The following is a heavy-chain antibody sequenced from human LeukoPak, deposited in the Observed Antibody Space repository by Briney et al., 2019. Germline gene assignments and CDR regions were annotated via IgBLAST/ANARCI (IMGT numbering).Heavy chain of an antibody. CDR2: IYYSGST. CDR3: ARAYGGKRGVLHMDA. CDR1: GGSISSSSYY. J-gene: IGHJ6*03. V-gene: IGHV4-39*07. D-gene: IGHD4/OR15-4a*01. Sequence: PSETLSLTCTVSGGSISSSSYYWGWIRQPPGKGLEWIGSIYYSGSTYYNPSLKSRVTISVDTSKNQFSLKLSSVTAADTAVYYCARAYGGKRGVLHMDAWGKGTTVIVSS.